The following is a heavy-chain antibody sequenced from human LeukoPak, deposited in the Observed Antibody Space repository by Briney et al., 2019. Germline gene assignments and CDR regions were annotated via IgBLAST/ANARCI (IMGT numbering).Heavy chain of an antibody. CDR3: ACDILTQSFDY. D-gene: IGHD3-9*01. J-gene: IGHJ4*02. CDR1: GGTFSSYA. Sequence: VASVKVSCKASGGTFSSYAISWVRQAPGQGLEWMGGIIPIFGTANYAQKFQGRVTITADESTSTAYMELSSLRAEDTAVYYCACDILTQSFDYWGQGTLVTVSS. V-gene: IGHV1-69*13. CDR2: IIPIFGTA.